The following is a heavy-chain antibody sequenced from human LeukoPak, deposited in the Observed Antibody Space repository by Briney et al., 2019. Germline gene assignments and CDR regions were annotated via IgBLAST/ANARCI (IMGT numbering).Heavy chain of an antibody. CDR3: ARQDYDFWSGYSGQNNWFDP. CDR1: EYSFTSYW. V-gene: IGHV5-51*01. CDR2: IYPGDSDT. Sequence: AESLKISCKGSEYSFTSYWNGWVRQLPGKGLEWMGIIYPGDSDTNDNPSFQGQVTISADKSISTSYLQWSSLKASDTAMYYCARQDYDFWSGYSGQNNWFDPWGQETLVSVSS. D-gene: IGHD3-3*01. J-gene: IGHJ5*02.